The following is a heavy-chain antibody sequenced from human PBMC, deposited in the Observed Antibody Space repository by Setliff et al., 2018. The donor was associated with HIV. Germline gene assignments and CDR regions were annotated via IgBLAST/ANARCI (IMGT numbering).Heavy chain of an antibody. V-gene: IGHV1-46*02. CDR1: GDTFNNYY. Sequence: GASVKVSCKASGDTFNNYYIYWVRQAPGQGLEWMGMINPRGETTNYAQKFQGRVTMTRDTSTSTVYMELGSLRSEDTAFYYCTRVAVITDDAFDVWGQGTMVTVSS. D-gene: IGHD3-16*01. CDR3: TRVAVITDDAFDV. J-gene: IGHJ3*01. CDR2: INPRGETT.